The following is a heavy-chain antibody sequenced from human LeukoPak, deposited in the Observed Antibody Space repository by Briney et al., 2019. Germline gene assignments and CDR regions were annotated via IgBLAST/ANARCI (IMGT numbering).Heavy chain of an antibody. CDR3: ARGSPMVLAY. CDR1: GYTFTSYA. V-gene: IGHV1-3*01. CDR2: INAGNGNT. Sequence: ASVKVSCKASGYTFTSYAMHWVRQAPGQRLEWMGWINAGNGNTKYSQKFQGRVTITRDTSASTAYMELSGLRSEDTAVYYCARGSPMVLAYWGQGTLVTVSS. J-gene: IGHJ4*02. D-gene: IGHD3-10*01.